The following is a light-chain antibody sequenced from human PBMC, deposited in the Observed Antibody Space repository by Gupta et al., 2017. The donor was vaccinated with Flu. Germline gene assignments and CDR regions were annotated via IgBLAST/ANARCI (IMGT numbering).Light chain of an antibody. Sequence: SPGERATLSCRASQSVSKYLAWYQQKRGQAPRLLIYGESRANGIPDRFSGSGSGTDFTLTISRLEPEDFAVYYCQQYTSPWTFGQGTKVEIK. J-gene: IGKJ1*01. CDR3: QQYTSPWT. V-gene: IGKV3-20*01. CDR2: GES. CDR1: QSVSKY.